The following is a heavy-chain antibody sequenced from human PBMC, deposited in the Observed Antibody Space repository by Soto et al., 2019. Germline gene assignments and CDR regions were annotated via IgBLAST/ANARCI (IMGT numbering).Heavy chain of an antibody. CDR3: ARGTPYCTTTSCSPSYYYGIEV. V-gene: IGHV3-7*05. D-gene: IGHD2-2*01. CDR2: IKEDGSET. J-gene: IGHJ6*02. Sequence: EVQLVGSGGGLVQPGGSLTLSCEASGFSLSNYWMKWVRQAPGKGLEWVANIKEDGSETYYMDSVKGRFTISRDNAKNAVYLQMNILRAEDTAMYYCARGTPYCTTTSCSPSYYYGIEVWGQGPTITVSS. CDR1: GFSLSNYW.